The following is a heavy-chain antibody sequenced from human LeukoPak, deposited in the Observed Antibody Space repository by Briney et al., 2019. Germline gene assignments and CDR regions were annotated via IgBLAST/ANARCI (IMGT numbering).Heavy chain of an antibody. J-gene: IGHJ6*02. Sequence: GGSLRLSCAASGFTFDDYAMHWVRQAPGKGLEWVSGISWNSGSIGYADSVKGRFTISRDNAKNSLYLQMNSLRAEDTASYYCAKDRGRSWFGPPYGMDVWGQGTTVTVSS. CDR2: ISWNSGSI. CDR1: GFTFDDYA. V-gene: IGHV3-9*01. D-gene: IGHD3-10*01. CDR3: AKDRGRSWFGPPYGMDV.